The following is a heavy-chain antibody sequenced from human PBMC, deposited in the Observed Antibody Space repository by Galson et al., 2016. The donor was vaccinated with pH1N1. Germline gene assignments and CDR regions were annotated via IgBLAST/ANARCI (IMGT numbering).Heavy chain of an antibody. CDR3: VRGYTYIIH. Sequence: SLRLACAASGFMFSDHYMDWVRQTQGKGLEWVGRIRKKANDYTTEYAASVKGRFTISRDNAKNSLYLHMNSLSAEDTAVYYCVRGYTYIIHWGQGSLLTVSS. CDR2: IRKKANDYTT. CDR1: GFMFSDHY. J-gene: IGHJ4*02. V-gene: IGHV3-72*01. D-gene: IGHD1-1*01.